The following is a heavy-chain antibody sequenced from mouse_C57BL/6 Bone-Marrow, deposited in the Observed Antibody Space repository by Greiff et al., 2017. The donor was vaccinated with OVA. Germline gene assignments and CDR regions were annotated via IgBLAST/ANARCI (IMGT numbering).Heavy chain of an antibody. Sequence: VQLQQSGAELVRPGASVKLSCTASGFNIKDDYMHWVKERPEQGLEWIGWIDTENGDTEDASKFQGKATITADTSSKTVYLHISSLTSEDTAVYYCTTYRYWGQGTTLSVSS. V-gene: IGHV14-4*01. CDR2: IDTENGDT. CDR1: GFNIKDDY. J-gene: IGHJ2*01. CDR3: TTYRY.